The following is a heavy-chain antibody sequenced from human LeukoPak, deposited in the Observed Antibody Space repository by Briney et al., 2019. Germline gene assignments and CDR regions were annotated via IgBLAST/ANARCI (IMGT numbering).Heavy chain of an antibody. Sequence: GRSLRLSCAASGFTFSSYAMHWVRQAPGKGLEWVAVISYDGSNKYYADSVKGRFTISRDNSKNTLYLQMNSLRAEDTAVYYCARVRGIGRRDAFDIWGQGTMVTVSS. V-gene: IGHV3-30-3*01. CDR3: ARVRGIGRRDAFDI. D-gene: IGHD2/OR15-2a*01. CDR2: ISYDGSNK. CDR1: GFTFSSYA. J-gene: IGHJ3*02.